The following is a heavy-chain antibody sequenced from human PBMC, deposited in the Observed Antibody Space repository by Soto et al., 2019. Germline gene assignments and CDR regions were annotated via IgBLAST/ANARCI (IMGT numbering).Heavy chain of an antibody. CDR3: ATSKKGYNWNYFEH. CDR1: VVSISGSYYY. J-gene: IGHJ4*02. CDR2: VFYTGFT. D-gene: IGHD1-20*01. Sequence: SDTLSLTCAFSVVSISGSYYYCGWLRQSPGKGPEWIGSVFYTGFTSYNPSLESRVSVSVDTSKNQFSLKVSGVSAADTAVYYCATSKKGYNWNYFEHWGQGALVTVSS. V-gene: IGHV4-39*01.